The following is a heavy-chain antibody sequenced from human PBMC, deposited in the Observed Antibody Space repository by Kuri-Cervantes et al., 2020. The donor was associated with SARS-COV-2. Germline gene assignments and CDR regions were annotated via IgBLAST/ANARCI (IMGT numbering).Heavy chain of an antibody. CDR3: AKDPYRSSCDGFDP. CDR2: ISSAGSNK. V-gene: IGHV3-30*18. CDR1: RLTFSGYG. J-gene: IGHJ5*02. D-gene: IGHD6-13*01. Sequence: GESLKISCAATRLTFSGYGMHWVRQGPGKVLEYVAVISSAGSNKYYADSVKDRFTISRDNSKNTLYLQMNSLRADDTAVYYCAKDPYRSSCDGFDPWGQGTQVTVSS.